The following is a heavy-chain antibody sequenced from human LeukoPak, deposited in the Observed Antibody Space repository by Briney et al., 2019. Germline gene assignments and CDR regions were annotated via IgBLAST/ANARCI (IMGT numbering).Heavy chain of an antibody. CDR3: ARVYYDSSGYYYFDY. CDR1: GFTFNNFA. Sequence: GGSLRLSCAASGFTFNNFAMSWVRQAPGKGLEWVSYISSSGSTIYYADSVKGRFTISRDNAKNSLYLQMNSLRAEDTAVYYCARVYYDSSGYYYFDYGGQGTLVTVSS. J-gene: IGHJ4*02. CDR2: ISSSGSTI. D-gene: IGHD3-22*01. V-gene: IGHV3-11*01.